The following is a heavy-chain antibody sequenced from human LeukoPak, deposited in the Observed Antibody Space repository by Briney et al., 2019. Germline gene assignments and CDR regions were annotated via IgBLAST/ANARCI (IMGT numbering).Heavy chain of an antibody. CDR2: ISSSGSTI. CDR3: AGTYDYVWGSYRHTSN. Sequence: GGSLRLSCAASGFTFSDYYMSWIRQAPGKGLEWVSYISSSGSTIYYADSVKGRFTIYRDNAKNSLYLQMNSLRAEDTAVYYCAGTYDYVWGSYRHTSNWGQGTLVTVSS. D-gene: IGHD3-16*02. J-gene: IGHJ4*02. CDR1: GFTFSDYY. V-gene: IGHV3-11*01.